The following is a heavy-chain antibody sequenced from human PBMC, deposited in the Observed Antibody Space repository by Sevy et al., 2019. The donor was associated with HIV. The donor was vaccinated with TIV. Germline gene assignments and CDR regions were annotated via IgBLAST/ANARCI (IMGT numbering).Heavy chain of an antibody. D-gene: IGHD2-8*02. J-gene: IGHJ6*02. CDR2: IKSKADGGTI. CDR3: STDPIIVLLVTDGMDV. CDR1: GFTFTYAW. Sequence: GGSLRLSCAASGFTFTYAWMSWVRQAPGKGLEWLGRIKSKADGGTIDYAAPVKGRFSISREDSKNTLYLQMNNLKTEDTGVYYCSTDPIIVLLVTDGMDVWGQGTSVTVSS. V-gene: IGHV3-15*01.